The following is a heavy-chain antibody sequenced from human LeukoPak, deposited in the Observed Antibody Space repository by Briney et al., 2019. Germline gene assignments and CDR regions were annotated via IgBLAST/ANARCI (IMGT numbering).Heavy chain of an antibody. J-gene: IGHJ4*02. CDR1: GFSFSAYW. CDR3: ARFGYVAAVDV. Sequence: GGSLRLSCAASGFSFSAYWMTWVRQAPGTGLEWVANISPAGSETYYVDPVKGRFSISRDNAKNLVYLQMNSLKAEDTAVYHCARFGYVAAVDVWGQGTPVTVSS. D-gene: IGHD2-15*01. V-gene: IGHV3-7*01. CDR2: ISPAGSET.